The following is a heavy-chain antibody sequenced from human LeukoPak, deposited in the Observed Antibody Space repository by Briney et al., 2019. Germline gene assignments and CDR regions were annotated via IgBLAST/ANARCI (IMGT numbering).Heavy chain of an antibody. CDR3: AREQRSGYFLFDP. V-gene: IGHV1-69*05. CDR2: IIPIFGTA. Sequence: GASVKVSCKASGYTFTSYGISWVRQAPGQGLEWMGRIIPIFGTANYAQKFQGRVTITTDESTSTAYMELSSLRSEDTAVYYCAREQRSGYFLFDPWGQGTLVTVSS. CDR1: GYTFTSYG. J-gene: IGHJ5*02. D-gene: IGHD3-3*01.